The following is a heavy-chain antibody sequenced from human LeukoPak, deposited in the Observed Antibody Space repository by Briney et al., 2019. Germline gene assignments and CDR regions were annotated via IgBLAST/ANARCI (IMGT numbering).Heavy chain of an antibody. CDR3: ARDPRGIVGANHNWFDP. D-gene: IGHD1-26*01. Sequence: PSETLSLTCTVSGGSISSYYWSWVRQPAGKGLEWIGRIYASGSTNYNPSLKSRGTMSVDTSKSQFSLKLISVPAADTAVYYCARDPRGIVGANHNWFDPWGQGTLVTVSS. J-gene: IGHJ5*02. CDR1: GGSISSYY. V-gene: IGHV4-4*07. CDR2: IYASGST.